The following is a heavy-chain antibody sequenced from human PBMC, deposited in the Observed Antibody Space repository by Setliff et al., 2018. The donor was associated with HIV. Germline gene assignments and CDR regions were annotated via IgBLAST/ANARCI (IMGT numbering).Heavy chain of an antibody. CDR3: ARDRCNSVACYLYNWFDP. CDR2: INTGNGNT. Sequence: ASVKVSCKASGYTFSHYPMHWVRQAPGQRPEWMGWINTGNGNTKYSQIFQDRVTITRDTSADTVYMELSSLRSEDTAVYYCARDRCNSVACYLYNWFDPWGQGTLVTVSS. V-gene: IGHV1-3*04. J-gene: IGHJ5*02. D-gene: IGHD2-2*01. CDR1: GYTFSHYP.